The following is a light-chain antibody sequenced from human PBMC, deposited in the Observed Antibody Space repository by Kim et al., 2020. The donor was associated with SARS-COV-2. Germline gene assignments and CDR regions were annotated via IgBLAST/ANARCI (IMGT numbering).Light chain of an antibody. CDR3: QAWDRNTLNV. Sequence: VSPGQTASITCSGDKLGDKYACWYQQKPGQSPVLVIYQDTKRPSGIPERFSGSNSGNTATLTISGTQAMDEADYYCQAWDRNTLNVFGTGTKVTVL. CDR2: QDT. CDR1: KLGDKY. J-gene: IGLJ1*01. V-gene: IGLV3-1*01.